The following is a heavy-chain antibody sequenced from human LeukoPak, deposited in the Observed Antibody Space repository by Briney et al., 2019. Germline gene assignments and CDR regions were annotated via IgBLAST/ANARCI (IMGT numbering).Heavy chain of an antibody. CDR1: GFTVRSNY. D-gene: IGHD3-22*01. V-gene: IGHV3-53*01. CDR2: IYSDGSA. J-gene: IGHJ4*02. CDR3: AGALYYNYYETRYFAY. Sequence: GGSLRLSCTASGFTVRSNYMFWIRQAPGKGLECVSVIYSDGSAYYADSVKGRFTISRDSSMNTLFLQMNSLRAEDTAMYYCAGALYYNYYETRYFAYWGQGTPVTVSS.